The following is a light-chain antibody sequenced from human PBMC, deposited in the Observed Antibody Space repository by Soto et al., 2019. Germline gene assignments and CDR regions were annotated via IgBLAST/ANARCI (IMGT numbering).Light chain of an antibody. J-gene: IGKJ1*01. CDR2: AAS. V-gene: IGKV1-39*01. Sequence: DIQMTQSPSSLSSCVLEIVTITCRASQSISSYLNWYQQKPGKAPKLLIYAASSLQSGVPSRFSGSGSGTDFTLTISRLEPEDFAVYYCQHYYTSYTTFGQGTKVDI. CDR1: QSISSY. CDR3: QHYYTSYTT.